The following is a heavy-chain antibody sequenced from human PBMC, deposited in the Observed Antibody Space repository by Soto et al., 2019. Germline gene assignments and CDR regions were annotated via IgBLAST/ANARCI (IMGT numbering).Heavy chain of an antibody. CDR3: ARGRDGGAAN. V-gene: IGHV4-34*01. D-gene: IGHD4-17*01. CDR2: INPSGST. Sequence: QVQLQQWGAGLLKPSETLPLTCAVYGGSFSGYYWSWIRQPPGKGLEWIGEINPSGSTNYTPSLKSRVTMSGDTPKNQFSLKLTSVTAADTAVYYCARGRDGGAANWGQGTLVTVSS. CDR1: GGSFSGYY. J-gene: IGHJ4*02.